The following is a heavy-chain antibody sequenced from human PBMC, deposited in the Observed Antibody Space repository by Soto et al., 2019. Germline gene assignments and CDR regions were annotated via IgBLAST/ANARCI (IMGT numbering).Heavy chain of an antibody. J-gene: IGHJ4*02. D-gene: IGHD3-16*02. CDR2: IYPGDSDT. Sequence: GEFLKISCKGSGFTFITCWIAWVRQMPGKGLEWMGIIYPGDSDTRYSPSFQGQVTISADKSINTAYLQWTSLKASDTAIYFCARTSGTYRYYFDYWGQGAQVTVSS. V-gene: IGHV5-51*01. CDR1: GFTFITCW. CDR3: ARTSGTYRYYFDY.